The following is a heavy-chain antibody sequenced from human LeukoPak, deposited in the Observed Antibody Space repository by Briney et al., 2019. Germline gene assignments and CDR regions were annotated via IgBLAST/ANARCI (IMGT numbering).Heavy chain of an antibody. J-gene: IGHJ1*01. D-gene: IGHD2-2*02. CDR1: GGTFSSYT. CDR3: ARGGRCSSTSCYTSAEYFQH. V-gene: IGHV1-69*02. CDR2: TIPFLGIA. Sequence: ASVKVSCKASGGTFSSYTISWVRQAPGQGLEWMGRTIPFLGIANYAQKFQGRVTITADKSTSTAYMELSSLRSEDTAVYYCARGGRCSSTSCYTSAEYFQHWGQGTLVTVSS.